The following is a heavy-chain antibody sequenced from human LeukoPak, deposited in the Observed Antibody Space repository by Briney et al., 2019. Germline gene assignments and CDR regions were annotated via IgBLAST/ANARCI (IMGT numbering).Heavy chain of an antibody. V-gene: IGHV4-31*03. CDR2: IYYSGST. J-gene: IGHJ4*02. CDR1: GGSISSGGYY. CDR3: AGSVTSRVVLDY. D-gene: IGHD3-10*01. Sequence: SQTLSLTCTVSGGSISSGGYYWSWIRQHPGKGLEWIGYIYYSGSTYYNPSLKSRVAISVDTSKNQFSLKLSSGTAADTAIYYCAGSVTSRVVLDYWGQGILVTVSS.